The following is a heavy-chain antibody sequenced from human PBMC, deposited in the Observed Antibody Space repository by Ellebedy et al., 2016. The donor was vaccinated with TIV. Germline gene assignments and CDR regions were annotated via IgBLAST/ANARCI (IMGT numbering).Heavy chain of an antibody. CDR2: MNPNSGNT. CDR1: GGTFSSYA. J-gene: IGHJ6*02. Sequence: ASVKVSCKASGGTFSSYAINWVRQATGQGLEWMGWMNPNSGNTGYAQKFQGRVTMTRNTSISTAYMELSSLRSEDTAVYYCARGGQVYYYYYGMDVWGQGTTVTVSS. CDR3: ARGGQVYYYYYGMDV. V-gene: IGHV1-8*02.